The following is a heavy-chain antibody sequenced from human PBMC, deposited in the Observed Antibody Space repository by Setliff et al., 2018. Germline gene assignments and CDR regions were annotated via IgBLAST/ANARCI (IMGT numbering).Heavy chain of an antibody. D-gene: IGHD2-8*01. J-gene: IGHJ4*02. V-gene: IGHV1-18*01. CDR2: ISPYNDNT. Sequence: ASVKVSCKASGYMFKSYGITWMRQAPGQGPEWMGWISPYNDNTNSAEKFQDRITITTDTSTSTSYMELRSLRSDDTALYFCSRLVRYCTTTTCQTLSGGEHWGQGTLVTVSS. CDR3: SRLVRYCTTTTCQTLSGGEH. CDR1: GYMFKSYG.